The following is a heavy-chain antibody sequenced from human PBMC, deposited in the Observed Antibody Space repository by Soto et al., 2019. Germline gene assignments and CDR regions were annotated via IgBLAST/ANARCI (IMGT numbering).Heavy chain of an antibody. CDR2: IYWDDDK. J-gene: IGHJ6*02. D-gene: IGHD2-21*02. V-gene: IGHV2-5*02. Sequence: QITLKESGPTLVKPTQTLTLTCTFSAFSLSTGGVGVGWIRQPPGKALEWLALIYWDDDKRYSPSLRSRVTITKDTSKNQVVLTMTNMDPRDTATYYCIQSRCGGDCLQSYASYYYYGMDVWGQGTTVTVSS. CDR1: AFSLSTGGVG. CDR3: IQSRCGGDCLQSYASYYYYGMDV.